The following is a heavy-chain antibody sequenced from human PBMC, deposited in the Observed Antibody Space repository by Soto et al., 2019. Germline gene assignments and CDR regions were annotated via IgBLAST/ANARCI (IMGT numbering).Heavy chain of an antibody. CDR1: GFTFSSFG. J-gene: IGHJ4*02. V-gene: IGHV3-30*18. CDR3: AKDTSGITGTTIDY. CDR2: ISYDGSNK. D-gene: IGHD1-7*01. Sequence: QVQLVESGGGVVQPGRSLRLSCAASGFTFSSFGMHWVRQAPGKGLEWVAVISYDGSNKYYADSVKGRFTISRVNSKNTLYLQMNSLRAEDTAVYYCAKDTSGITGTTIDYWGQGTLVTVSS.